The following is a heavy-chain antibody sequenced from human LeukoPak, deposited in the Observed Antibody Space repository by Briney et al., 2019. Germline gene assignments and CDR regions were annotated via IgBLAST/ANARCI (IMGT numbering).Heavy chain of an antibody. CDR2: IYYSGST. J-gene: IGHJ5*02. D-gene: IGHD2-15*01. Sequence: NTSETLSLTCTVSGGSISSYYWSWIQQPPGKGLEWIGYIYYSGSTNYNPSLKSRVTISVDTSKNQFSLKLSSVTAADTAVYYCARDEGRWYNWFDPWGQGTLVTVSS. CDR3: ARDEGRWYNWFDP. V-gene: IGHV4-59*01. CDR1: GGSISSYY.